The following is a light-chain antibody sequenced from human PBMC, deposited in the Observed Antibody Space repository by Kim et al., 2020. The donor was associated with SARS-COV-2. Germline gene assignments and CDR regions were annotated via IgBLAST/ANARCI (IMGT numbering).Light chain of an antibody. V-gene: IGKV3-20*01. CDR3: QQYSSSPAT. CDR2: GAS. J-gene: IGKJ1*01. CDR1: QSVSSNY. Sequence: PPGERATLACSASQSVSSNYLAWYQQKPGQAPRLLIYGASSRATGIPDRFSGSGSGTDFTLTITRLEPEDFAVYYCQQYSSSPATFGQGTKVDIK.